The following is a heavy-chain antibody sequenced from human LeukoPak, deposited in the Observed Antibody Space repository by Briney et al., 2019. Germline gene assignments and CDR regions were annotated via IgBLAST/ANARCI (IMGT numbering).Heavy chain of an antibody. J-gene: IGHJ5*02. CDR2: INSDGSSR. CDR3: AREGGYCSNPNCWNWFDP. D-gene: IGHD2-2*01. Sequence: PGGSLRLSCAASGFTFSSSWMHWVRQAPRKGLVWVSRINSDGSSRTYADSVKGRFTISRDNAKNTLYLQMNSLRAEDTALYYCAREGGYCSNPNCWNWFDPWGQGTLVTVSS. CDR1: GFTFSSSW. V-gene: IGHV3-74*01.